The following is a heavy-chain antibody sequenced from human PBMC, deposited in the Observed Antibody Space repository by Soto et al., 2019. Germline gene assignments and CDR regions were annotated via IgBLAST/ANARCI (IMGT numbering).Heavy chain of an antibody. J-gene: IGHJ6*02. Sequence: QVQLVQSGAEVKKPGASVKVSCKASGYTFTSYYMHWVRQAPGQGLEWMGIINPSGGSTSYAQKFQGGVNMTRDTSTSTVYMELSSLRSEDTAVYYCARDPPDVEGYYYGMDVWGHGTTVTVSS. CDR2: INPSGGST. V-gene: IGHV1-46*01. CDR1: GYTFTSYY. CDR3: ARDPPDVEGYYYGMDV.